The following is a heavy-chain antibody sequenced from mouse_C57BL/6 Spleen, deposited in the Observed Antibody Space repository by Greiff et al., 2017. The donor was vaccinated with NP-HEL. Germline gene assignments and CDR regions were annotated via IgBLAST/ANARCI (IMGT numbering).Heavy chain of an antibody. CDR1: GFSLTSYG. J-gene: IGHJ3*01. CDR2: IWSGGST. D-gene: IGHD2-5*01. Sequence: VKLMESGPGLVQPSQSLSITCTVSGFSLTSYGVHWVRQSPGKGLEWLGVIWSGGSTDYNVAFISRLSISKDNSKSQVFFKMNSLQADDTAIYYCASYYSNTWFAYWGQGTLVTVSA. V-gene: IGHV2-2*01. CDR3: ASYYSNTWFAY.